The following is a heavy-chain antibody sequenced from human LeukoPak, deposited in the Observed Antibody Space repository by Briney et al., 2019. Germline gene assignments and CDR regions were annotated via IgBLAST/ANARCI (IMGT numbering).Heavy chain of an antibody. J-gene: IGHJ4*02. D-gene: IGHD3-10*01. CDR3: ARSLMRPYFDY. V-gene: IGHV3-30*04. CDR1: GLTFRTYT. Sequence: PGGSLRLSCLVSGLTFRTYTMNWIRQAPGKGLEWVASMSFDGSDQFYADSVRGRFTISRDNSKNTLFLHMSSLRSDDTAVYYCARSLMRPYFDYWGQGTLVSVSS. CDR2: MSFDGSDQ.